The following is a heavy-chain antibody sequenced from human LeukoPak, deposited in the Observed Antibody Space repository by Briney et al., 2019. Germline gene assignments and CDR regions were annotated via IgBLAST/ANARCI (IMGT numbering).Heavy chain of an antibody. CDR3: ARGLLVDTAMVTGY. D-gene: IGHD5-18*01. J-gene: IGHJ4*02. Sequence: ASVKVSCKASGYTFTSYGISWVRQAPGQGLEWMGWISAYNGNTNYAQKLQGRVTMTRDMSTSTVYMELSSLRSEDTAVYYCARGLLVDTAMVTGYWGQGTLVTVSS. V-gene: IGHV1-18*01. CDR2: ISAYNGNT. CDR1: GYTFTSYG.